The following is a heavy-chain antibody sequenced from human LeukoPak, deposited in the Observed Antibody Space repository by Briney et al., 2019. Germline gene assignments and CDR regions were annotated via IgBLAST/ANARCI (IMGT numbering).Heavy chain of an antibody. CDR1: GGSIRSSSYY. CDR3: ARHYYSRYWFDP. J-gene: IGHJ5*02. D-gene: IGHD3-10*01. V-gene: IGHV4-39*01. CDR2: IYYSGST. Sequence: SETLSLTCTVSGGSIRSSSYYWGWIRQPPGKGLEWIGSIYYSGSTYYNPSLKSRVTISVDTSKNQFSLKLSSVTAADTAVYYCARHYYSRYWFDPWGQGTLVTVSS.